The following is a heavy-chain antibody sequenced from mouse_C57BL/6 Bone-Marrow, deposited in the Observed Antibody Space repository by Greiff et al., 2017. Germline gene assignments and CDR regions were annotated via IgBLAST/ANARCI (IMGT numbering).Heavy chain of an antibody. Sequence: EVKLMESGGGLVQPGGSLKLSCAASGFTFSDYGMAWVRQAPRKGPEWVAFISNLAFSIYYADTVTGRFTISRENAKNTLYLEMSSLRSEDTAMYYCARQGLWYAMDYWGQGTSVTVSS. J-gene: IGHJ4*01. CDR2: ISNLAFSI. CDR1: GFTFSDYG. CDR3: ARQGLWYAMDY. D-gene: IGHD1-1*02. V-gene: IGHV5-15*01.